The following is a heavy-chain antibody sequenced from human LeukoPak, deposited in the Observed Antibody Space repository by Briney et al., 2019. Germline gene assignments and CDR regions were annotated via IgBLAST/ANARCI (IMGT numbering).Heavy chain of an antibody. J-gene: IGHJ5*02. CDR3: ARQRGQGYCSSTSCQRPFDP. CDR1: GFTFSSYS. CDR2: ISSSSSYI. Sequence: GGSLRLSCAASGFTFSSYSMNWVRQAPGKGLEWVSSISSSSSYIYYADSVKGRFTISRDNAKNSLYLQMNSLRAEDTAVYYCARQRGQGYCSSTSCQRPFDPWGQGTLVTVSS. V-gene: IGHV3-21*01. D-gene: IGHD2-2*01.